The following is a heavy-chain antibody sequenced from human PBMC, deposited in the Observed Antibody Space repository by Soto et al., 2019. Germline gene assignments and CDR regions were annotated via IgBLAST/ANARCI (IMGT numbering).Heavy chain of an antibody. CDR3: VSQMPGEYGMDV. Sequence: GESLKISGKVSGYPFSTHWIGCVRQMPEKGLEWMGIMYPGDSRTTYSPSFQGQVTMSADTSISTAYLQWSSLKASETAIYYCVSQMPGEYGMDVWGPGTTVT. CDR1: GYPFSTHW. V-gene: IGHV5-51*01. J-gene: IGHJ6*02. CDR2: MYPGDSRT. D-gene: IGHD3-10*01.